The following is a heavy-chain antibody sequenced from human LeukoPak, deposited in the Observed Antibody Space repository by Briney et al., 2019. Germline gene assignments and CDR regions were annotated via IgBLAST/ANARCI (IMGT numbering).Heavy chain of an antibody. CDR1: GYTFTSYY. D-gene: IGHD4-17*01. V-gene: IGHV1-46*01. CDR2: INPSGGST. CDR3: ARDWGNDYGDLQPTY. J-gene: IGHJ4*02. Sequence: GASVKVSCKASGYTFTSYYMHWVRQAPGQGLEWMGIINPSGGSTSYAQKFQGRVTMTRDTSTSTVYMELSSLRSDDTAVYYCARDWGNDYGDLQPTYWGQGTLVTASS.